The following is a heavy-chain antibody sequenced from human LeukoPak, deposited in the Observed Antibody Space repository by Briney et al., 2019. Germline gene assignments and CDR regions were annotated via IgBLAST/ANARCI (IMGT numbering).Heavy chain of an antibody. CDR1: GYSISSGYY. CDR2: IYHNGST. D-gene: IGHD2-15*01. V-gene: IGHV4-38-2*01. Sequence: SETLSLTCAVSGYSISSGYYWGWIRQSPGKGLQWIGTIYHNGSTYYNPSLKRRLTISIDTSKNQFSLKLSSVTAADTAVYYCARLTISGGGFFDCWGQGTLVTVSS. CDR3: ARLTISGGGFFDC. J-gene: IGHJ4*02.